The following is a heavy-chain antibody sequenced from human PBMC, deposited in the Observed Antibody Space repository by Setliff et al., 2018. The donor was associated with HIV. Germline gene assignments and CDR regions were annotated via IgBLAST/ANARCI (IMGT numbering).Heavy chain of an antibody. Sequence: PGGSLRLSCAASGFTFSSYAMSWVRQAPGKGLEWVSVISGSGSGTFYADSVKGRFTISRDNSKNTLYLQMNSLRAEDTAVYYCARDWLDYRILDHWGQGTLVTVSS. V-gene: IGHV3-23*01. J-gene: IGHJ4*02. CDR2: ISGSGSGT. CDR1: GFTFSSYA. D-gene: IGHD4-17*01. CDR3: ARDWLDYRILDH.